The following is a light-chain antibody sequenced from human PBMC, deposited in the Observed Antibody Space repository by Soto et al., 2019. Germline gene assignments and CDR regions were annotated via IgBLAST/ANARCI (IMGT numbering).Light chain of an antibody. V-gene: IGKV3-11*01. CDR1: QSVSSY. Sequence: EIVLTQSTATLSLSPGERATLSCRASQSVSSYLAWYQQKPGQAPRLLISDASNRATGIPARFSGSGSGTDFTLTISSLEPEDFAVYYCQQRSNWPPYTLGQGTKRAIK. CDR2: DAS. CDR3: QQRSNWPPYT. J-gene: IGKJ2*01.